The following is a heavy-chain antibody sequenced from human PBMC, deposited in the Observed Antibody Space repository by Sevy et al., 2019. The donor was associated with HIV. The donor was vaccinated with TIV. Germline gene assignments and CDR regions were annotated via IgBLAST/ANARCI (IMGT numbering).Heavy chain of an antibody. CDR2: VNQDGSVK. CDR3: ARGRCSSGGL. V-gene: IGHV3-74*01. Sequence: GGSLRLSCTCSGFPLSTYWMHWVRQITGKGLDWVCHVNQDGSVKQYADSVRGRFTISRDNVKNTVFLYMNSLRTDDTALYYCARGRCSSGGLWGQGTLVTVSS. D-gene: IGHD6-6*01. J-gene: IGHJ4*02. CDR1: GFPLSTYW.